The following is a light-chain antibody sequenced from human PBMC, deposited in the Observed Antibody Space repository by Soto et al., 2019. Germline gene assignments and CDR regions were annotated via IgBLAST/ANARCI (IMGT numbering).Light chain of an antibody. CDR3: SSFAGSNNPVV. J-gene: IGLJ1*01. CDR2: EVT. Sequence: QSALTQPPSASGSPGQSVTISCTGTSNDVGRYDYVSWYQQHPGKAPKLMIYEVTERPSGVPDRFSGSRSGNTASLTVSGLQAEDEADYYCSSFAGSNNPVVFGTGTKLTVL. V-gene: IGLV2-8*01. CDR1: SNDVGRYDY.